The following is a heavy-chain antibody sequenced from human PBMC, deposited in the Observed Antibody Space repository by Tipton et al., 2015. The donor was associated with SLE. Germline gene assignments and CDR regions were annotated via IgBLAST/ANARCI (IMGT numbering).Heavy chain of an antibody. V-gene: IGHV4-34*01. CDR2: INHSGST. J-gene: IGHJ3*02. CDR3: ARGGSKHYDFWGRQMGPHAFDI. CDR1: GGSFSDYY. Sequence: TLSLTCALYGGSFSDYYWSWIRQPPGKGLEWIGEINHSGSTNYNPSLKSRVTISVDTSKNQFSLKLSSVTAADTAVYYCARGGSKHYDFWGRQMGPHAFDIWGQETKVTVSS. D-gene: IGHD3-3*01.